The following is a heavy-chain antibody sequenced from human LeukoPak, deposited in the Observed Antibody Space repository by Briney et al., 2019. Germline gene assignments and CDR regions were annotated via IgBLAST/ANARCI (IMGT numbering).Heavy chain of an antibody. CDR2: IIPIFGTA. D-gene: IGHD6-6*01. CDR3: ARVVFGYSSSSGAFDI. J-gene: IGHJ3*02. V-gene: IGHV1-69*01. CDR1: GGTFSSYA. Sequence: SVKVSCKASGGTFSSYAISWVRQAPGQGLEWMGGIIPIFGTANYAQKFQGRVTITADESTSTAYMELSSLRSEDTAVYYCARVVFGYSSSSGAFDIWGQGTMVTVSS.